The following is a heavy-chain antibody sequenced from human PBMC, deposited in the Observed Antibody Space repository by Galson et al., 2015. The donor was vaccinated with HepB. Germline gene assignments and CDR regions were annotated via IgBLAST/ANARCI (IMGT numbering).Heavy chain of an antibody. Sequence: SVKVSCKASGYTFTGYYMHWVRQAPGQGLEWMGWINPNSGGTNYAQKFQGWVTMTRDTSISTAYMELSRLRSDDTAVYYCARDRGYSYGPYDYWGPGTLVTVSS. D-gene: IGHD5-18*01. CDR2: INPNSGGT. CDR1: GYTFTGYY. V-gene: IGHV1-2*04. J-gene: IGHJ4*02. CDR3: ARDRGYSYGPYDY.